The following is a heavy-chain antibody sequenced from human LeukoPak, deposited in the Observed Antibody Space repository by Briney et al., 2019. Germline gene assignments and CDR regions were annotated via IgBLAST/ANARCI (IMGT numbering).Heavy chain of an antibody. CDR3: ARERRGFRFDP. Sequence: ASVKVSCKASGYASTSYDINWVRQATGQGLEWMGWMNPNSGNTGYAQKFQGRVTMTRNTSISTAYMELSSLRSEDTAVYYCARERRGFRFDPWGQGTLVTVSS. D-gene: IGHD3-10*01. J-gene: IGHJ5*02. CDR2: MNPNSGNT. V-gene: IGHV1-8*01. CDR1: GYASTSYD.